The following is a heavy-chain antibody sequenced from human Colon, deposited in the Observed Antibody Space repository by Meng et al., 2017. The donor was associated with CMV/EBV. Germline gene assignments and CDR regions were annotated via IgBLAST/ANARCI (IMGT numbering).Heavy chain of an antibody. CDR2: ISYDGSKE. J-gene: IGHJ4*02. D-gene: IGHD1-7*01. Sequence: GESLKISCAASGFTFSSYAMHWVRQAPGKGLEWVAVISYDGSKEYYADSVKGRFTISRDIFKSTVLLQMNSLKSEDTAVYYCARGLELPDYWGQGTVVTVSS. CDR3: ARGLELPDY. V-gene: IGHV3-30*04. CDR1: GFTFSSYA.